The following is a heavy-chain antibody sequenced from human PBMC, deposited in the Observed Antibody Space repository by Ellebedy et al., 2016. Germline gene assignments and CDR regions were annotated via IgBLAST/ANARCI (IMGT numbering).Heavy chain of an antibody. D-gene: IGHD3-16*02. Sequence: GGSLRLXXKGSGYSFTSYWISWVRQMPGKGLEWMGRIDPSDSYTNYSPSFQGHVTISADKSISTAYLQWSSLKASDTAMYYCARGRGSYRLGSPETDSPQVGYYWGQGTLVTVSS. CDR1: GYSFTSYW. CDR2: IDPSDSYT. CDR3: ARGRGSYRLGSPETDSPQVGYY. J-gene: IGHJ4*02. V-gene: IGHV5-10-1*01.